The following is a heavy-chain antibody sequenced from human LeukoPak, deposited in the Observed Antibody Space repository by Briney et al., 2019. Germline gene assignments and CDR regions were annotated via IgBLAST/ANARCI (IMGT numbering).Heavy chain of an antibody. J-gene: IGHJ4*02. D-gene: IGHD1-26*01. CDR3: ATDPRGSYGSDY. CDR2: IIPGGGST. V-gene: IGHV1-46*01. CDR1: GYTFTNYY. Sequence: ASVKVSCKASGYTFTNYYMHWVRQAPGQGLEWMGIIIPGGGSTSYAQKFQGRVTMTEDTSTDTAYMELSSLRSEDTAVYYCATDPRGSYGSDYWGQGTLVTVSS.